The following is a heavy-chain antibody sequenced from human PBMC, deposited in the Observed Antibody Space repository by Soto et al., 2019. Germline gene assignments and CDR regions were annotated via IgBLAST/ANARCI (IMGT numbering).Heavy chain of an antibody. CDR2: INHSGST. CDR3: ARSYYDFWSGYYIGYYYYYYMDV. D-gene: IGHD3-3*01. CDR1: GGSFSGYY. Sequence: QVQLQQWGAGLLKPSETLSLTCAVYGGSFSGYYWSWIRQPPGKGLEWIGEINHSGSTNYNPSLKSRFTISVDTSKNQFSLKLSSVTAADTAVYYCARSYYDFWSGYYIGYYYYYYMDVWGKGTTVTVSS. J-gene: IGHJ6*03. V-gene: IGHV4-34*01.